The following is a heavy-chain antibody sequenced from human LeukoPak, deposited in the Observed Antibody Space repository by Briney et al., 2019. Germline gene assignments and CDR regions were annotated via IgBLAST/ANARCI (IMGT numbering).Heavy chain of an antibody. CDR3: ARDGGHSTDFDY. V-gene: IGHV3-7*01. J-gene: IGHJ4*02. CDR2: IKQDGSER. CDR1: RFTFSRHW. D-gene: IGHD2/OR15-2a*01. Sequence: GGSLRLSCATSRFTFSRHWMSWVRQAPGKGPEWVSNIKQDGSERYYVDSVRGRFTISRDNAKNSLYLQMNSLRAEDTDVYYCARDGGHSTDFDYWGQGILVTVSS.